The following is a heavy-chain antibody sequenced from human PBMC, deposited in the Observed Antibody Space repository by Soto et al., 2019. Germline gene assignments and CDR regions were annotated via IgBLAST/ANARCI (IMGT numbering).Heavy chain of an antibody. CDR1: GYTFTSYA. CDR2: INVGNGNT. J-gene: IGHJ6*03. V-gene: IGHV1-3*01. CDR3: ARGYYGSGSLRDGYYYYYMDV. D-gene: IGHD3-10*01. Sequence: GASVKVSCKASGYTFTSYAMHWVRQAPGQRLEWMGWINVGNGNTKYSQKFQGRVTITRDTSASTAYMELSSLRSEDTAVYYCARGYYGSGSLRDGYYYYYMDVWGKGTTVTVSS.